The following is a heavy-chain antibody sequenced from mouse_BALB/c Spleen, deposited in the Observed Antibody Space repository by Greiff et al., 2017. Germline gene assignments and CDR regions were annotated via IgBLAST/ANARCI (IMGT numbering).Heavy chain of an antibody. CDR2: ISDGGSYT. J-gene: IGHJ3*01. CDR3: ARERRDYYGSSPFAY. D-gene: IGHD1-1*01. CDR1: GFTFSDYY. Sequence: EVMLVESGGGLVKPGGSLKLSCAASGFTFSDYYMYWVRQTPEKRLEWVATISDGGSYTYYPDSVKGRFTISRDNAKNNLYLQMSSLKSEDTAMYYCARERRDYYGSSPFAYWGQGTLVTVSA. V-gene: IGHV5-4*02.